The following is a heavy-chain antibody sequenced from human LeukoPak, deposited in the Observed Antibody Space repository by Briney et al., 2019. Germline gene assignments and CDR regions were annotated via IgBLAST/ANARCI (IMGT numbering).Heavy chain of an antibody. CDR2: IWSDKSNR. CDR1: GFIFNHHA. CDR3: AKDAQRGFDYSNSLEY. Sequence: GGSLRLSCAASGFIFNHHAMHWVRQAPGKGLQWVAVIWSDKSNRFYADSVRGRFTISRDDSGKTVYLQMERLTAEDTAIYYCAKDAQRGFDYSNSLEYWGQRALVTVAS. J-gene: IGHJ4*02. V-gene: IGHV3-33*06. D-gene: IGHD4-11*01.